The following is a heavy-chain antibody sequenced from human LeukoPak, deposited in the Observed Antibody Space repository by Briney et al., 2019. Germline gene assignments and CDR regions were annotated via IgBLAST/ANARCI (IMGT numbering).Heavy chain of an antibody. CDR1: GGSISSGGYY. CDR3: ARVSVGILPNWFDP. CDR2: IYYSGST. Sequence: PSETLSLTCTVSGGSISSGGYYWSWIRQHPGKGLEWIGYIYYSGSTYYNPSLKSRVTMSVDTSKNQFSLKLSSVTAADTAVYYCARVSVGILPNWFDPWGQGTLVTVSS. J-gene: IGHJ5*02. V-gene: IGHV4-31*03. D-gene: IGHD3-3*01.